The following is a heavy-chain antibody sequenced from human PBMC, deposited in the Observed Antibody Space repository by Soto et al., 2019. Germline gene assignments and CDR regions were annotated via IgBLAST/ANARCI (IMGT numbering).Heavy chain of an antibody. J-gene: IGHJ3*02. CDR1: GFTFSSYW. D-gene: IGHD6-13*01. CDR2: MNNDGSYT. CDR3: VRGGYMHACDI. Sequence: EVQLVESGGGLVQPGGSLRLSCAASGFTFSSYWMYWIRQAPGKGLEWVSHMNNDGSYTIYAESVKGRFTFSRDNAKNTLYLQMNSLRAEDTAVYYCVRGGYMHACDIWRQGTMVTVSS. V-gene: IGHV3-74*01.